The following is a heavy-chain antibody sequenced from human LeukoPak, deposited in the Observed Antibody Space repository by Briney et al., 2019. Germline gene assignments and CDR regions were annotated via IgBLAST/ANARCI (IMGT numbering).Heavy chain of an antibody. Sequence: PGRSLRLPCAASGFTFSSYGMHWVRQAPGKGLEWVAVIWYDGSNKYYADSVKGRFTISRDNSKNTLYLQMNSLRAEDTAVYYCAKDRGDYAFDYWGQGTLVTVSS. CDR2: IWYDGSNK. CDR1: GFTFSSYG. D-gene: IGHD4-17*01. J-gene: IGHJ4*02. V-gene: IGHV3-33*06. CDR3: AKDRGDYAFDY.